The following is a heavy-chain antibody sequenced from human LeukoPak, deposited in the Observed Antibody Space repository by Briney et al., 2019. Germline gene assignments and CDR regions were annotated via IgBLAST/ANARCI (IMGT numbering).Heavy chain of an antibody. V-gene: IGHV3-30*18. CDR2: ISYDGSNK. D-gene: IGHD6-13*01. CDR3: AKDRGAAADYYYYMDV. Sequence: GGSLRLSCAASGFTFSSYGMHWVRQAPGKGLEWVAVISYDGSNKYYADSVKGRFTISRDNSKNTLYLQMNSLRAEDTAVYYCAKDRGAAADYYYYMDVWGKGTTVTVSS. J-gene: IGHJ6*03. CDR1: GFTFSSYG.